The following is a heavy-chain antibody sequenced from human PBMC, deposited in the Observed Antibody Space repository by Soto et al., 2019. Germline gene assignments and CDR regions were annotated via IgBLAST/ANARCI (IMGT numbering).Heavy chain of an antibody. D-gene: IGHD3-9*01. CDR2: IYYSGST. J-gene: IGHJ4*02. CDR3: ARAGSYLTGYEYYFDY. V-gene: IGHV4-59*01. Sequence: SETLSLTCTVSGGSISSYYWSWIRQPPGKGLEWIGYIYYSGSTNYNPSLKSRVTISVDTSKNQFSLKPSSVTAADTAVYYCARAGSYLTGYEYYFDYWGQGTLVTVSS. CDR1: GGSISSYY.